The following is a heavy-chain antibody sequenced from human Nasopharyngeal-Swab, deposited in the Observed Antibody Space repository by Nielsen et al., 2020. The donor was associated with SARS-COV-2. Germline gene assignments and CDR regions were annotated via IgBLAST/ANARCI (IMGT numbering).Heavy chain of an antibody. J-gene: IGHJ4*02. CDR3: ARAHGDYDYVWGSYRYTPETLDY. D-gene: IGHD3-16*02. CDR1: GFTFSDYY. CDR2: ISSSGSTI. Sequence: GGSLRLSCAASGFTFSDYYMSWIRQAPGKGLEWVSYISSSGSTIYYAGSVKGRFTISRDNAKNSLYLQMNSLRAEDTAVYYCARAHGDYDYVWGSYRYTPETLDYWGQGTLVTVSS. V-gene: IGHV3-11*04.